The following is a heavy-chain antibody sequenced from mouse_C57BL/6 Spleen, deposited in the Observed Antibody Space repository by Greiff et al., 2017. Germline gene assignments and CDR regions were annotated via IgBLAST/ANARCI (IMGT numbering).Heavy chain of an antibody. Sequence: EVQRVESGGGLVKPGGSLKLSCEASGFTFSDYGMHWVRQAPEKGLEWVAYISSGSSSIYYAATVKGRVTFSRDNAKNTLFLQITSLRSDDTAMYYCARPGRAYYFDYWGQGTTLTVSS. J-gene: IGHJ2*01. D-gene: IGHD3-3*01. V-gene: IGHV5-17*01. CDR2: ISSGSSSI. CDR3: ARPGRAYYFDY. CDR1: GFTFSDYG.